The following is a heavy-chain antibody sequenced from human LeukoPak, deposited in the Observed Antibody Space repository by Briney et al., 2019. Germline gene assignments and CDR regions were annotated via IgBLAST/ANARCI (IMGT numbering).Heavy chain of an antibody. V-gene: IGHV3-48*02. CDR2: ISSSSSTI. J-gene: IGHJ4*02. CDR3: ARARASGRSGFDY. CDR1: GLTVSSYS. Sequence: GGSLRLSCVASGLTVSSYSMNWVRQAPGKGLEWVSYISSSSSTIYYADSVKGRFTISRDNAKNSLDLQMNSLRDEDTAVYYCARARASGRSGFDYWGQGTLVTVSS. D-gene: IGHD2-15*01.